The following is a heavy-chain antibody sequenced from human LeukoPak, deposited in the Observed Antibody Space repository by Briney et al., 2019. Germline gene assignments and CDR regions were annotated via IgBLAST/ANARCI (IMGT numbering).Heavy chain of an antibody. CDR1: GLTFSSYA. V-gene: IGHV3-23*01. J-gene: IGHJ4*02. Sequence: QPGGSLRLSCAASGLTFSSYAMTWVRQAPGKGLEWVSAISDSGRSTYYADSVKGRFTISRDNSKNTLYLQMNSLRAEDTAVYYCAKDLRLRYFDWSFDYWGQGTLVTVSS. CDR2: ISDSGRST. D-gene: IGHD3-9*01. CDR3: AKDLRLRYFDWSFDY.